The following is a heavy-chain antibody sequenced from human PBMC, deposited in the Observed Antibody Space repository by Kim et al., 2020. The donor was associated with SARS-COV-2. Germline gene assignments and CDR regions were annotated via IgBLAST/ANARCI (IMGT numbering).Heavy chain of an antibody. CDR2: ISYDGSKK. Sequence: GGSLRLSCADSGFTSSNYAMHWVRQAPGKGLEWVALISYDGSKKYYASSVKGRFSISRDNSKNTLYLQMNDLRPADTAVYFCARDLVPYVGSDGMDAWG. D-gene: IGHD3-10*01. J-gene: IGHJ6*02. CDR3: ARDLVPYVGSDGMDA. CDR1: GFTSSNYA. V-gene: IGHV3-30*03.